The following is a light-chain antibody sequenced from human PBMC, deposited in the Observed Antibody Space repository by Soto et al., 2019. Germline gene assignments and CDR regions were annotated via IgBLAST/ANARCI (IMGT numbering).Light chain of an antibody. J-gene: IGLJ1*01. CDR2: TNN. CDR3: AAWDDSLNGYV. Sequence: QSVLTQPPSASGTPGQRVIISCSGGSSNIGSNSVSWYQLLPGTAPKLLIYTNNQRPSRVPDRFSGSKSGNSASLAISGLQSQDEADYYCAAWDDSLNGYVFGTGTK. CDR1: SSNIGSNS. V-gene: IGLV1-44*01.